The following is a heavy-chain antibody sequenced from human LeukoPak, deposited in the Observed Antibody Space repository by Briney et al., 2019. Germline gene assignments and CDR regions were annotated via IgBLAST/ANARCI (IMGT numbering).Heavy chain of an antibody. CDR3: ARAPVTGSGIY. Sequence: PSETLSLTCTVSGRYISSYYGKSIRQPPGKGLEWIGYISYSGSTNYNPSLKSRVTISVDTSKNQVSLNLSSVTEADTAVYYCARAPVTGSGIYWGQGTLVTVSS. D-gene: IGHD3-9*01. J-gene: IGHJ4*02. CDR1: GRYISSYY. V-gene: IGHV4-59*01. CDR2: ISYSGST.